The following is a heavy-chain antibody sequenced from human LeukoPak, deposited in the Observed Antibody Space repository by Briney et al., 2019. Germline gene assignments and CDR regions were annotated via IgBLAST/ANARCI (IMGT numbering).Heavy chain of an antibody. D-gene: IGHD2-2*01. CDR2: ISTAGDP. J-gene: IGHJ3*02. CDR1: GFTFSSYD. CDR3: AGQARPGSAEGAFDI. Sequence: GGSLRLSCTASGFTFSSYDMHWVRQDKGEGLEWVSAISTAGDPYYLGSVKGRFTISRENAKNSFYLQMNSLRAGDTAVYYCAGQARPGSAEGAFDIWGRGTMVTVSS. V-gene: IGHV3-13*05.